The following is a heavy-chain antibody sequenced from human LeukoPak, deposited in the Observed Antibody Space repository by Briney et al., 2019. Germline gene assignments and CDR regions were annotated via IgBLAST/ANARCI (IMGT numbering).Heavy chain of an antibody. J-gene: IGHJ4*02. CDR2: INHSGST. D-gene: IGHD2-8*01. CDR3: ARCTRRVADY. CDR1: GGSFSGYY. Sequence: PSETLSLTCAVYGGSFSGYYWSWIRQPPGKGLEWIGEINHSGSTNYNPSLKSRVTISVDTSKNQFSLKLSSVTAADTAVYYCARCTRRVADYWGQGTLVTVSA. V-gene: IGHV4-34*01.